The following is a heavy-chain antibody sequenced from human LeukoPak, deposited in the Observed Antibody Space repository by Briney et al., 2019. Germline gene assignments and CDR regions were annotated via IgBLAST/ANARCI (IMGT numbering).Heavy chain of an antibody. Sequence: SGGSLRLSCAASGFTFSGSVLLWVRQAPGKGLEWVANIKQDGSEKYYVDSVKGRFTISRDNAKNSLYLQMNSLRAEDTAVYYCARSSSGWFVNDAFDIWGQGTMVTVSS. J-gene: IGHJ3*02. CDR1: GFTFSGSV. V-gene: IGHV3-7*03. CDR3: ARSSSGWFVNDAFDI. D-gene: IGHD6-19*01. CDR2: IKQDGSEK.